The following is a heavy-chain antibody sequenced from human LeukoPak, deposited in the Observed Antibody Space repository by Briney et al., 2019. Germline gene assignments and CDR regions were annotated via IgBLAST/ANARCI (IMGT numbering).Heavy chain of an antibody. V-gene: IGHV3-23*01. Sequence: PGGSLRLSYAASGFTSSINAMGCVRLAPGKWLEWDSAISPGGSPYYADSVKGRFTISRDNYKNTLCLQMNSLRAEDTAVYYCVKRELYIVATTWGQGTLVTVSS. J-gene: IGHJ5*02. D-gene: IGHD5-12*01. CDR2: ISPGGSP. CDR1: GFTSSINA. CDR3: VKRELYIVATT.